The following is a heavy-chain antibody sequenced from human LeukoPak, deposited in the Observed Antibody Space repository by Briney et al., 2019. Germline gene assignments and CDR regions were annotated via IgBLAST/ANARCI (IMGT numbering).Heavy chain of an antibody. Sequence: SETLSLTCAVYCGSFSGYYWSWIRQPPGKGLEWIGEINHSGSTDYNPSLKSRVTISVDTSKNQFSLKLSSVTAADTAVYYCARGGYCGGDCYDYWGQGTLVTVSS. V-gene: IGHV4-34*01. CDR3: ARGGYCGGDCYDY. J-gene: IGHJ4*02. CDR1: CGSFSGYY. D-gene: IGHD2-21*01. CDR2: INHSGST.